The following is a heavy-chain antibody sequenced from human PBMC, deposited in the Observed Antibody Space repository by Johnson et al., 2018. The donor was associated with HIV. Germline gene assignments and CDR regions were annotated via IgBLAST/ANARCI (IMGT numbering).Heavy chain of an antibody. J-gene: IGHJ3*02. V-gene: IGHV3-33*08. CDR3: ARAGIVFDS. CDR2: IWYDGSNK. D-gene: IGHD2-15*01. CDR1: GFTVSSNY. Sequence: QVQLVESGGGLVQPGGSLRLSCAASGFTVSSNYMSWVRQAPGKGLEWVAVIWYDGSNKYYGDSVKGRFTISRDNAKDTLYLQLNSLPAEDTAVYYCARAGIVFDSWGQGTMVAVSP.